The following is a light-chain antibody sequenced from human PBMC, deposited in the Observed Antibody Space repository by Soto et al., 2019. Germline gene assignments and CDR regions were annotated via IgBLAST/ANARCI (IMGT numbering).Light chain of an antibody. V-gene: IGKV1-9*01. CDR3: QQIDSYPVT. CDR1: QGISTF. Sequence: DIQLTQSPAFLSASVGDKVTITCRASQGISTFLAWYQQKPGIAPNLLIYSASTLQSGVPSRFSGSGSGTEFTLTISSLQPEDFATYFCQQIDSYPVTFGGGTKVEMK. CDR2: SAS. J-gene: IGKJ4*01.